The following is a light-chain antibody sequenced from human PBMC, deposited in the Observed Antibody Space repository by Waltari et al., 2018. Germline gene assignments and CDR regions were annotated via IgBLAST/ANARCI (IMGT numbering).Light chain of an antibody. CDR1: SSDVGDYNF. J-gene: IGLJ2*01. CDR3: SSYTSSSPHVV. V-gene: IGLV2-14*01. Sequence: QSTLSQPASVSGSPGQSIPISCTGISSDVGDYNFASWYQQHPGKAPKLRIYEVFNRPSGVSHRFSGSKSGNTASLAISGLQAEDEADYYCSSYTSSSPHVVFGGGTKLTVL. CDR2: EVF.